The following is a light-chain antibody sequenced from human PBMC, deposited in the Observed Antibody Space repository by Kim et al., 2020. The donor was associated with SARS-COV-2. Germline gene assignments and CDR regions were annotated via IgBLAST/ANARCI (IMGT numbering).Light chain of an antibody. CDR1: QSISSY. CDR3: QQSYSTPFP. V-gene: IGKV1-39*01. J-gene: IGKJ4*01. Sequence: DIQMTQSPSSLSASVGDRVTITCRASQSISSYLNWYQQKPGKAPKLLIYAASSLQSGVPSRFSGSGSGTDFTHTISSLQPEDFATYYCQQSYSTPFPFGGGTKVDIK. CDR2: AAS.